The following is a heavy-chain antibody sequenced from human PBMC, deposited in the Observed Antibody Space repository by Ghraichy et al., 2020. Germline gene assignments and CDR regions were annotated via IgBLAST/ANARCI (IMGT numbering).Heavy chain of an antibody. CDR3: ARGNYDFPPTLPKYYFDY. V-gene: IGHV1-69*06. D-gene: IGHD3-3*01. CDR2: IIPIFGTA. Sequence: SVKVSCKASGGTFSSYAISWVRQAPGQGLEWMGGIIPIFGTANYAQKFQGRVTITADKSTSTAYMELRSLRSEDTAVYYCARGNYDFPPTLPKYYFDYWGQGTLVTVSS. J-gene: IGHJ4*02. CDR1: GGTFSSYA.